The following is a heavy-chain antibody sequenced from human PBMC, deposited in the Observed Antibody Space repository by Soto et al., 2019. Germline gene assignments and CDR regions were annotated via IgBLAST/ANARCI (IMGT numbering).Heavy chain of an antibody. D-gene: IGHD5-18*01. J-gene: IGHJ4*02. CDR3: ARYQAIAQFDY. CDR2: INAYNGNT. Sequence: QVQLVQSGAEVKKPGSSVKVSCKASGYTYTSYGISWVRQALGQGLEWSVWINAYNGNTKYEHKLHGRATMTTDTSTSTAYKELRRLSSDYTTVYYSARYQAIAQFDYWGQETLVTVSS. CDR1: GYTYTSYG. V-gene: IGHV1-18*01.